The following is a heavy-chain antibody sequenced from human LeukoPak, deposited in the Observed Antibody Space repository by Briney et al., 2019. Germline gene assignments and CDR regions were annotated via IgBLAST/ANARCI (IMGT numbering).Heavy chain of an antibody. Sequence: GGSLRLSCAASGFTFSSYAMSWVRQAPGKGLEWVSAISGSGGSTYYADSVKGRFTISRDNAKNSLYLQMNSLRAEDTAVYYCARQAEEQQLERDAPDIWGQGTMVTVSS. J-gene: IGHJ3*02. D-gene: IGHD6-13*01. CDR1: GFTFSSYA. CDR2: ISGSGGST. V-gene: IGHV3-23*01. CDR3: ARQAEEQQLERDAPDI.